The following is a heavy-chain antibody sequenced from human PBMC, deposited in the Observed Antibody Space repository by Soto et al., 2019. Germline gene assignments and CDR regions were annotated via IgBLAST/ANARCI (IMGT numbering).Heavy chain of an antibody. CDR1: GYSFTSYW. Sequence: GESLKISCKGSGYSFTSYWISWVRQMPGKGLEWMGRIDPSDSYTNYSPSFQGHVTISADKSISTAYLQWSSLKASDTAMYYWASLSTVTTSEIYYYYGMDVWGQGTTVTVS. J-gene: IGHJ6*02. CDR2: IDPSDSYT. CDR3: ASLSTVTTSEIYYYYGMDV. D-gene: IGHD4-17*01. V-gene: IGHV5-10-1*01.